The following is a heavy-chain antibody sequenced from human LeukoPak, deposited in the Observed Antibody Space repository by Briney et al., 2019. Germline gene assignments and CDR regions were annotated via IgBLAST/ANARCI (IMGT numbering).Heavy chain of an antibody. V-gene: IGHV3-30*04. CDR1: GFTFSSYA. J-gene: IGHJ6*02. Sequence: GRSLRLSCAASGFTFSSYAMPWVRQAPGKGLEWVAVISYDGSNKYYADSVKGRFTISRDNSKNTLYLQMNSLRAEDTAVYYCARDWRDYYGMDVWGQGTTVTVSS. CDR2: ISYDGSNK. CDR3: ARDWRDYYGMDV.